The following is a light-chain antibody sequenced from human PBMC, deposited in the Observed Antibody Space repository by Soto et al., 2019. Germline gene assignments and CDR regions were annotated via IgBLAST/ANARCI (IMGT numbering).Light chain of an antibody. CDR3: QQRRDRPHT. CDR1: QSVSSSY. J-gene: IGKJ4*01. CDR2: DAS. V-gene: IGKV3D-20*02. Sequence: GGGSSRACVASQSVSSSYLAWYQQKPGQAPRLLIYDASNRATGIPARFSGSGSRQAFTPTLRIPQPEANAVHFLQQRRDRPHTFGAGTKVDIK.